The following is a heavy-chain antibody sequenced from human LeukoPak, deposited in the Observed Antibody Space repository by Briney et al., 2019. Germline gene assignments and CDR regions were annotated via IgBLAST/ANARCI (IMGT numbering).Heavy chain of an antibody. D-gene: IGHD3-3*01. V-gene: IGHV4-39*01. Sequence: PSETLSLTCTVSGGSISSSSYYWGWIRQPPGKGLEWIGSIYYSGSTYYNPSLKSRVTISVDTSKNQFSLKLSSVTAADTAVYYCARQRLLEWLSPRPYFDYWGQGTLVTVSS. CDR1: GGSISSSSYY. CDR3: ARQRLLEWLSPRPYFDY. CDR2: IYYSGST. J-gene: IGHJ4*02.